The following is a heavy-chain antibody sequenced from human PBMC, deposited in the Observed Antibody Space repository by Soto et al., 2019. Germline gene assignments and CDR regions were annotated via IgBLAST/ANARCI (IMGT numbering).Heavy chain of an antibody. Sequence: QVTLKESGPVLVKPTETLTLTCTVSGFSLSNARMGVSWIRQPPGKALEWLAHVFSNDEKSYSTSLKSRLTISKDTSNSQVVLTMTNMDPVDTATYYCARTPTYYDILTGYYLTYYFDYWGQGTLVTVSS. CDR3: ARTPTYYDILTGYYLTYYFDY. J-gene: IGHJ4*02. V-gene: IGHV2-26*01. CDR2: VFSNDEK. D-gene: IGHD3-9*01. CDR1: GFSLSNARMG.